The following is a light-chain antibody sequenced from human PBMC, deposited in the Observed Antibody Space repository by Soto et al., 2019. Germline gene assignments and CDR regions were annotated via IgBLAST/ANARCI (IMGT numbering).Light chain of an antibody. V-gene: IGKV1-5*01. CDR1: QSVAAS. CDR2: DVS. Sequence: EIRMTQSPSTLSASVGDSGTITFRASQSVAASLAWYQQKPGEAPKLLIYDVSNLETGVPSRFSGSGSGTEFSLTIRSLQPDDFASYYCQQYDYSRTFGQGTKVDIK. J-gene: IGKJ1*01. CDR3: QQYDYSRT.